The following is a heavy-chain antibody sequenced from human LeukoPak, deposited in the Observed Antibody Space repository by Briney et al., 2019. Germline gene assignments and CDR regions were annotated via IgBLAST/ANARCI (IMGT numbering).Heavy chain of an antibody. V-gene: IGHV3-30*02. CDR3: AKDHGITIFGVAYDAFDI. CDR1: GSTFSSYG. CDR2: IRYDGSNK. Sequence: GGSLRLSCAASGSTFSSYGMHWVRQAPGKGLEWVAFIRYDGSNKYYADSVKGRFTISRDNSKNTLYLQMNSLRAEDTAVYYCAKDHGITIFGVAYDAFDIWGQGTMVTVSS. J-gene: IGHJ3*02. D-gene: IGHD3-3*01.